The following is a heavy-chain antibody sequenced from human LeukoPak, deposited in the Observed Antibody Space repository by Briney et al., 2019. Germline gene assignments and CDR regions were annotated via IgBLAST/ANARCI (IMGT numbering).Heavy chain of an antibody. D-gene: IGHD6-13*01. CDR3: ARGPMSSSWLGY. CDR1: GGSISSSSYY. Sequence: SETLSLTCTVSGGSISSSSYYWSWIRQPPGKGLEWIGYIYYSGSTNYNPSLKSRVTISVDTSKNQFSLKLSSVTAADTAVYYCARGPMSSSWLGYWGQGTLVTVSS. V-gene: IGHV4-61*01. CDR2: IYYSGST. J-gene: IGHJ4*02.